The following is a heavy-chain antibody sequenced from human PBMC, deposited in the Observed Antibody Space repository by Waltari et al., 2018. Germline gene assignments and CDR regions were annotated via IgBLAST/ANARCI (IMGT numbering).Heavy chain of an antibody. J-gene: IGHJ3*02. CDR1: GFTFSSYA. CDR3: ANARMAVFQGGAFDI. CDR2: ISGSGGST. V-gene: IGHV3-23*01. D-gene: IGHD6-19*01. Sequence: EVQLLESGGGLVQPGGSLRLSCAASGFTFSSYAMSWVRQAPGKGLEWVSGISGSGGSTYYADSVKGRFTISRDNSKNTLYLQMNSLRAEDTAVYYCANARMAVFQGGAFDIWGQGTMVTVSS.